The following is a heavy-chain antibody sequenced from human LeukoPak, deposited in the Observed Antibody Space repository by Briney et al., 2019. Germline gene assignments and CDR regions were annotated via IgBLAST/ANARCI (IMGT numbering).Heavy chain of an antibody. Sequence: ASVKVSCKASGYTFTSYYMHWVRQAPGQGLEWMGIINPSGGSTSYAQKFQGRVTITRDTSTSTVYMELSSLRSEDTAVYYCARVCLDLRFDYWGQGTLVTVSS. CDR2: INPSGGST. D-gene: IGHD1-1*01. J-gene: IGHJ4*02. V-gene: IGHV1-46*01. CDR1: GYTFTSYY. CDR3: ARVCLDLRFDY.